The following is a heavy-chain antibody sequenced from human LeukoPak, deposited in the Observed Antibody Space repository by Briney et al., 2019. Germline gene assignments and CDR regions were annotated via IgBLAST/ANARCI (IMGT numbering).Heavy chain of an antibody. D-gene: IGHD3-22*01. J-gene: IGHJ4*02. Sequence: GGSLRLSCAASGFTFDDYAMHWVRQAPGKGLEWVSLISGDGGSTYYADSVKGRFTISRDNSKNSLYPQMNSLRTEDTALYYCAKALADRDLPYYYDSSGYYLVLGYWGQGTLVTVSS. CDR3: AKALADRDLPYYYDSSGYYLVLGY. CDR1: GFTFDDYA. CDR2: ISGDGGST. V-gene: IGHV3-43*02.